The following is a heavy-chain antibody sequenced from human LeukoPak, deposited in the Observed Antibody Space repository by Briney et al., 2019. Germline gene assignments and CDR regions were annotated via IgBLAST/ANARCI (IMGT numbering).Heavy chain of an antibody. J-gene: IGHJ5*02. CDR3: ARGRGARSSRWYNWFDP. CDR2: INHSGST. V-gene: IGHV4-34*01. CDR1: GGSFSAYY. D-gene: IGHD6-13*01. Sequence: PSETLSLTCAVYGGSFSAYYWSWIRQPPGKGLGWIGEINHSGSTNYNPSLKSRVTISIDTSNNQFSLEMSSVTAGDTAVYYCARGRGARSSRWYNWFDPWGQGTLVTVSS.